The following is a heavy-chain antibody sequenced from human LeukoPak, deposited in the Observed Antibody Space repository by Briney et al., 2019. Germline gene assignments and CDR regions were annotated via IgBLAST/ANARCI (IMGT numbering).Heavy chain of an antibody. CDR3: ARASYSSSWYTYYYYYYYMDV. CDR1: GYTFTSYD. J-gene: IGHJ6*03. D-gene: IGHD6-13*01. CDR2: MNPNSGNT. V-gene: IGHV1-8*01. Sequence: GASVKVSCKASGYTFTSYDINWVRQATGQGLEWMGWMNPNSGNTGYAQKFQGRVTMTRNTSISTAYMELSSLRSEDTAVYYCARASYSSSWYTYYYYYYYMDVWGKGTTVTVSS.